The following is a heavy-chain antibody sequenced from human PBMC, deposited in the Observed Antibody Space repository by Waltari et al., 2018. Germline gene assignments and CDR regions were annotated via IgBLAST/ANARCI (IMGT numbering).Heavy chain of an antibody. CDR1: GYSISSGYY. J-gene: IGHJ2*01. D-gene: IGHD6-6*01. CDR2: IYHSGST. V-gene: IGHV4-38-2*01. CDR3: ARHPEQLVGYWYFDL. Sequence: QVQLQESGPGLVKPSETLSLTCDVSGYSISSGYYWGWNRQPPGKGLEWIGSIYHSGSTYQNPSLKSRLTISLDTSKNQFSLKLSSVTAADTAVFYCARHPEQLVGYWYFDLWGRGTLVTVSS.